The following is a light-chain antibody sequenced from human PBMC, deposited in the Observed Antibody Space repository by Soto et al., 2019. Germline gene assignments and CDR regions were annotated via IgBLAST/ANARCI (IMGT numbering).Light chain of an antibody. CDR3: ISYTSSSTLV. CDR1: SSDVGGYNY. CDR2: DVS. J-gene: IGLJ3*02. V-gene: IGLV2-14*01. Sequence: SALTQPASVSGSPGQSITISCTGTSSDVGGYNYVSWYQQHPGKAPKLMIYDVSNRPSGVSNRFSGSKSGNTASLTISGLQAEDEADYYCISYTSSSTLVFGGVTKLTVL.